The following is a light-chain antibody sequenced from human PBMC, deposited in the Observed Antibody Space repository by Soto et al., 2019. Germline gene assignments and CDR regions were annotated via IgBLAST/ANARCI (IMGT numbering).Light chain of an antibody. Sequence: QSVLTQPASVSGSPGQSITISCIGTSSDIGSYNHVAWYQQFPGKSPKLTSYEVSSRPSGVSSRFSGSKSGNTASLTISGLQAEDEADYYCIAYTGSSTSYVFGSGTKVTVL. CDR1: SSDIGSYNH. CDR3: IAYTGSSTSYV. J-gene: IGLJ1*01. V-gene: IGLV2-14*01. CDR2: EVS.